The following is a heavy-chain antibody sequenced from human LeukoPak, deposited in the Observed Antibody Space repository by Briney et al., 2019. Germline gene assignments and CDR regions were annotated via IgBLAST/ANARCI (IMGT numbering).Heavy chain of an antibody. CDR2: IYSGGST. J-gene: IGHJ4*02. Sequence: GGSLRLSCAASGFTVSSNYMSWVRQAPGKGLEWVSVIYSGGSTYYADSVKGRFTISRDNSKNTLSLQMNSLRAEDTAVYYCAKDVVVGAPNYFDYWGQGTLVTVSS. V-gene: IGHV3-66*01. CDR3: AKDVVVGAPNYFDY. CDR1: GFTVSSNY. D-gene: IGHD1-26*01.